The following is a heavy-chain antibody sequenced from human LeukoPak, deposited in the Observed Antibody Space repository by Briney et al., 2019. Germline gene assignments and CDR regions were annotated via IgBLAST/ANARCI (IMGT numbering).Heavy chain of an antibody. CDR3: AREKDTAMEAFDY. CDR2: IYYNGST. D-gene: IGHD5-18*01. J-gene: IGHJ4*02. Sequence: PSETLSLTGKVSGGSISSSSYYWGWIRQPPGKGLEWIGSIYYNGSTYYHPSLKSRGTISVDTSKNQFSLKLSSVTAADTAVYYCAREKDTAMEAFDYWGQGTLVTVSS. V-gene: IGHV4-39*07. CDR1: GGSISSSSYY.